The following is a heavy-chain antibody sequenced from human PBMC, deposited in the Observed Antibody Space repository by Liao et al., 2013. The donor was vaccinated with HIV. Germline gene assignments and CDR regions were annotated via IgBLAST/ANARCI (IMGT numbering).Heavy chain of an antibody. D-gene: IGHD3-22*01. J-gene: IGHJ4*02. V-gene: IGHV4-30-4*08. CDR1: GGSISSGDNY. CDR2: IYYSGST. Sequence: QVQLRESGPGLVKPSQILSLNCTVFGGSISSGDNYWSWIRQAPGKGLEWIGYIYYSGSTYYNPSLKGRVTISLDTSKNQFSLKLSSVTAADTAVYYCATSPYYYDSSGFFYWGQGTLVTVSS. CDR3: ATSPYYYDSSGFFY.